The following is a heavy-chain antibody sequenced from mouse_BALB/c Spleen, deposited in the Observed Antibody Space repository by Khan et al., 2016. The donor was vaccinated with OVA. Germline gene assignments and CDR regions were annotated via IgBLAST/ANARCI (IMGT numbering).Heavy chain of an antibody. CDR1: GYTFPEYT. Sequence: VQLKESGPELVKPGASVKISCKTSGYTFPEYTVHWVKQSLGQSLDWIGVINPKNGGTAYNQKFKGKATLTVDKSSSTAYMEFRSLTSDDSAVYYCARDAGRYWGQGTSVTVAA. V-gene: IGHV1-18*01. J-gene: IGHJ4*01. D-gene: IGHD3-3*01. CDR2: INPKNGGT. CDR3: ARDAGRY.